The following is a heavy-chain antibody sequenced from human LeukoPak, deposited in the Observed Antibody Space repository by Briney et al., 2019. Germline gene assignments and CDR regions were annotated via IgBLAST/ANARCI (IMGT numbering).Heavy chain of an antibody. J-gene: IGHJ5*02. V-gene: IGHV3-53*01. CDR1: GFTVSSNY. D-gene: IGHD3-22*01. CDR2: TYSGGST. CDR3: ARTQTYDSSGYSWFDP. Sequence: GGSLRLSCAASGFTVSSNYMSWVRQAPGKGLEWVSVTYSGGSTDYADSVKGRFTISRDNSRNTLYLQMNSLRAEDTAVYYCARTQTYDSSGYSWFDPWGQGTLVTVSS.